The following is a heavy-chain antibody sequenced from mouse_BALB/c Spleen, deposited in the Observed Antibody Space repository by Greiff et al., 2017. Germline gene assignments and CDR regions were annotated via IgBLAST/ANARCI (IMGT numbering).Heavy chain of an antibody. CDR1: GYTFTSYV. D-gene: IGHD2-10*01. Sequence: EVKLQQSGPELVKPGASVKMSCKASGYTFTSYVMHWVKQKPGQGLEWIGYINPYNDGTKYNEKFKGKATLTSDKSSSTAYMELSSLTSEDSAVYYCARGAYYGNFRFAYWGQGTLVTVSA. J-gene: IGHJ3*01. CDR3: ARGAYYGNFRFAY. V-gene: IGHV1-14*01. CDR2: INPYNDGT.